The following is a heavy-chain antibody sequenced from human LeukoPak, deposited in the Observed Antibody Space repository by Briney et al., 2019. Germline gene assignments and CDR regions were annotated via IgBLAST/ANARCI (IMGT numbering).Heavy chain of an antibody. CDR2: VFGSGKT. V-gene: IGHV4-4*07. Sequence: SETLSLTCTVSGGSISSYYWSWLRQPAGKGLEWIGRVFGSGKTQYNPSLRSRVAISVDTSKNQFSLKLSSVTAADTAVYYCARLVSMVRGVNILDYWGQGTLVTVSS. CDR3: ARLVSMVRGVNILDY. CDR1: GGSISSYY. J-gene: IGHJ4*02. D-gene: IGHD3-10*01.